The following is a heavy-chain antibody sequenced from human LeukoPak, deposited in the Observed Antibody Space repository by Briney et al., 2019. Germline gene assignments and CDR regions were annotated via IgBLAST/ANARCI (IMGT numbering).Heavy chain of an antibody. CDR1: GGSFSTYY. CDR2: INHRGDT. V-gene: IGHV4-34*01. D-gene: IGHD1-1*01. J-gene: IGHJ4*03. CDR3: ARGPTISETGYFDF. Sequence: SETLSLTCAVYGGSFSTYYWSWIRQSPGKGLEWIAEINHRGDTNYNPSVKSRVTISVDTSKHQSSLKVRSLTAADTAVYYCARGPTISETGYFDFWGQGTLVPVSS.